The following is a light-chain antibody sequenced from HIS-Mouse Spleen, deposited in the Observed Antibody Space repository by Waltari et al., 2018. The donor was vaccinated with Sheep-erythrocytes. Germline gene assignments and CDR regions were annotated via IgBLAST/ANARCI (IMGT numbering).Light chain of an antibody. J-gene: IGLJ3*02. CDR3: SSYAGSNNWV. Sequence: QSALTQPPSASGSPGQSVTISCTGTSSDVGAYNDVSWYQQHPGKAPKLMIYEVSKRPSGVPDRFSGSKSGNTASLTVSGLQAEDEADYYCSSYAGSNNWVFGGGTKLTVL. V-gene: IGLV2-8*01. CDR1: SSDVGAYND. CDR2: EVS.